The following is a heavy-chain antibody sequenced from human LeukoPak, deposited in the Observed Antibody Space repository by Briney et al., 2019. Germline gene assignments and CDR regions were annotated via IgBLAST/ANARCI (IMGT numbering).Heavy chain of an antibody. Sequence: GGSLRLSCAASGFTFSSYWMTWFRQAPGKGLEWVANIKQDGSEKHYVDSVKGRFTISRDNAKNSLYLQMNSLRAEDTAVYYCARGSYSVDYWGQGTLVTVSP. CDR2: IKQDGSEK. CDR3: ARGSYSVDY. J-gene: IGHJ4*02. CDR1: GFTFSSYW. V-gene: IGHV3-7*01. D-gene: IGHD1-26*01.